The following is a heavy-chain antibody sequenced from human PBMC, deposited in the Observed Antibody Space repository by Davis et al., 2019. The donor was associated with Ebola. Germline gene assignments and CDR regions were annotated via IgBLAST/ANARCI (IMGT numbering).Heavy chain of an antibody. J-gene: IGHJ4*02. CDR2: ISDGGTNT. CDR1: GFTFSSFT. V-gene: IGHV3-23*01. D-gene: IGHD6-19*01. Sequence: PGGSLRLSCAASGFTFSSFTMNWVRQAPGKALPSFSTISDGGTNTHYADSVKGRFTISRDDSKNTVYLQMNTLRAEDTAVYYCTTWLVNHFDHWGQGTLVTVSS. CDR3: TTWLVNHFDH.